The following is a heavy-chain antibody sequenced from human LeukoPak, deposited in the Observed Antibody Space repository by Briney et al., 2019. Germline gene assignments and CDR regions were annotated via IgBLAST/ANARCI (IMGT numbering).Heavy chain of an antibody. CDR2: INQDGSEK. CDR1: GLTFSTYS. D-gene: IGHD5/OR15-5a*01. V-gene: IGHV3-7*01. CDR3: ASVLSNYYYYYMDV. Sequence: GGSLRLSCAASGLTFSTYSMNWVRQAPGKGLEWVANINQDGSEKYYVDSVKGRFTISRDNAKNSLYLQMNSLRAEDTAVYYCASVLSNYYYYYMDVWGKGTTVTVSS. J-gene: IGHJ6*03.